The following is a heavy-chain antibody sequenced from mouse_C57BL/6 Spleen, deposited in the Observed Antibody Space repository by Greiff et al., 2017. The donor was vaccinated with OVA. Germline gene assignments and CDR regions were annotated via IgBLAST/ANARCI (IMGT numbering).Heavy chain of an antibody. CDR3: ARNPAMDY. J-gene: IGHJ4*01. Sequence: VKLQQPGAELVMPGASVKLSCKASGYTFTSYWMHWVKQRPGQGLEWIGEIDPSDSYTNYNQKFKGKSTLTVDKSSSTACMQLSSLTSEDSAVYYCARNPAMDYWGQGTSVTVSS. CDR2: IDPSDSYT. V-gene: IGHV1-69*01. CDR1: GYTFTSYW.